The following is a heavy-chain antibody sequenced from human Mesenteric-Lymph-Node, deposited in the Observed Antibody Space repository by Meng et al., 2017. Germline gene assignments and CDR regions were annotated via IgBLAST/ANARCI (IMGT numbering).Heavy chain of an antibody. V-gene: IGHV1-46*01. CDR2: INPSGGST. D-gene: IGHD2-15*01. CDR1: GYTFTSYY. J-gene: IGHJ4*02. CDR3: ASSYCSGGSCYIDRLGY. Sequence: ASAKVFCKASGYTFTSYYMHWLRQAPGQGLEWMGIINPSGGSTSYAQKFQGRVTMTRDTSTSTVYMELSSLRSEDTAVYYCASSYCSGGSCYIDRLGYWGQGTLVTVSS.